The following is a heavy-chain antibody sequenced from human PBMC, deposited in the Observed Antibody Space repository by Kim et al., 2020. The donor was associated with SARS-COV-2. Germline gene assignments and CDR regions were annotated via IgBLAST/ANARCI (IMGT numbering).Heavy chain of an antibody. CDR2: T. D-gene: IGHD6-13*01. CDR3: AASSWYRVFDY. Sequence: TNSADSVQGRLTISRDNSKNTLYLQMNSLRAEDTAVYYCAASSWYRVFDYWGQGTLVTVSS. V-gene: IGHV3-53*01. J-gene: IGHJ4*02.